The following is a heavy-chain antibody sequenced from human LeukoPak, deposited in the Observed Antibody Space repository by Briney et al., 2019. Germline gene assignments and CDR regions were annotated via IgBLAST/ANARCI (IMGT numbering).Heavy chain of an antibody. J-gene: IGHJ4*02. CDR2: IRYDGTNK. CDR1: GFTFSSYG. CDR3: AKEGPASTVTIDS. V-gene: IGHV3-30*02. Sequence: GRSLRLSCAASGFTFSSYGMHWVRQAPGKGLEWVTFIRYDGTNKYYADSVQGRFTISRDNLKSTLHLQMNSLRPEDTGVYYCAKEGPASTVTIDSWGQGTLVTVSS. D-gene: IGHD4-17*01.